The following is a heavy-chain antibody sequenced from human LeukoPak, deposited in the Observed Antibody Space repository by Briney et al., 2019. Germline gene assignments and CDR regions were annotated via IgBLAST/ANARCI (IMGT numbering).Heavy chain of an antibody. J-gene: IGHJ5*02. V-gene: IGHV1-18*01. CDR1: GYTFTSYG. Sequence: ASVKVSCKASGYTFTSYGISWVRQAPGQGLEWMGWISAYNGNTNYAQKLQGRVTMTTDTSTSTAYMELRSLRSDDTAVYYCARGPESAAISVTLLFDPWGQGTLVTVSS. CDR2: ISAYNGNT. D-gene: IGHD2-2*02. CDR3: ARGPESAAISVTLLFDP.